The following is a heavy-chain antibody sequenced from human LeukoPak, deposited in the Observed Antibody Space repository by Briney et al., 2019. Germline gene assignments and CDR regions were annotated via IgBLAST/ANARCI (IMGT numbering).Heavy chain of an antibody. J-gene: IGHJ5*02. Sequence: GSPSLSCAASGFTFSTYCMNWVGQAPGKGLEWVSSISTSGTYIYYADSLKGRFTISRDNAKNSLYLQMHSLRAEGTAVYYCAKPRPSYSSSWYDHWGQGTLVTVSS. V-gene: IGHV3-21*04. CDR2: ISTSGTYI. D-gene: IGHD6-13*01. CDR3: AKPRPSYSSSWYDH. CDR1: GFTFSTYC.